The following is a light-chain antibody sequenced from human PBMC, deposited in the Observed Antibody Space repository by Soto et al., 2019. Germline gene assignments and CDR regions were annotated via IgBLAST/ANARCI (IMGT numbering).Light chain of an antibody. V-gene: IGKV1-9*01. J-gene: IGKJ4*01. CDR3: QQLNSYPIT. CDR1: QGITSY. CDR2: AAS. Sequence: DIQLTQSPSFLSASVGDRVTITCRASQGITSYLAWYQQKPGKAPNLLIFAASTLQSGVPSRFSGSGSGPEFTLTISSLQPEDFATYYCQQLNSYPITFGGGTKVEIK.